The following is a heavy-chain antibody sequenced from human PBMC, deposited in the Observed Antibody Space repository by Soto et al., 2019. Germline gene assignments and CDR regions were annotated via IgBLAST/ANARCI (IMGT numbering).Heavy chain of an antibody. J-gene: IGHJ4*02. V-gene: IGHV4-59*01. Sequence: PAETLSHSCRVVDVYLIRYDWGWVRQYPGEGLQWIAHISYTVDASYNPSLKSRVTISLDISKNQIALRLMSVTAADTAVYYCVGFLMSRAMESFDYWCQGPLVT. D-gene: IGHD5-18*01. CDR1: DVYLIRYD. CDR3: VGFLMSRAMESFDY. CDR2: ISYTVDA.